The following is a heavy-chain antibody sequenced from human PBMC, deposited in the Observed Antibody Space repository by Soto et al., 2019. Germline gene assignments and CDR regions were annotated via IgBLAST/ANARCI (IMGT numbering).Heavy chain of an antibody. D-gene: IGHD6-13*01. V-gene: IGHV4-39*01. CDR2: IYYSGST. CDR1: GGSISSSSYY. J-gene: IGHJ6*02. Sequence: QLQLQESGPGLVKPSETLSLTCTVSGGSISSSSYYWGWIRQPPGKGLEWLGSIYYSGSTYYNPSLKSRVTISVYTANNQFSLKLSSVNAADTAVYYCARQQQTIRGYYYYGMDVWGQGTTVTVSS. CDR3: ARQQQTIRGYYYYGMDV.